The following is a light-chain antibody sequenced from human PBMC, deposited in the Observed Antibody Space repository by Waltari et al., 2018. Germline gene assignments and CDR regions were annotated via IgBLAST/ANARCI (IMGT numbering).Light chain of an antibody. CDR1: QSVSSF. V-gene: IGKV3-11*01. CDR2: DAS. Sequence: EIVLTQSPATLSLSPGERATLSCRASQSVSSFLAWHQQKRGQAPRLLIYDASTRATGIPARFSGSGSGTDFTLTISSLEPEDFAVYYCQQRKTWPITFGQGTRLEIK. CDR3: QQRKTWPIT. J-gene: IGKJ5*01.